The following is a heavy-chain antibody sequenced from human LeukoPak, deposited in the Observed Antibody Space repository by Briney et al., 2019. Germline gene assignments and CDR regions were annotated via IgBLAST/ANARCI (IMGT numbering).Heavy chain of an antibody. CDR2: INHSGST. CDR3: ARQSYYDSSGYYHY. CDR1: GYSISSGYY. D-gene: IGHD3-22*01. J-gene: IGHJ4*02. Sequence: SETLSLTCTVSGYSISSGYYWGWIRQPPGKGLEWIGEINHSGSTNYNPSLKSRVTISVDTSKNQFSLKLSSVTAADTAVYYCARQSYYDSSGYYHYWGQGTLVTVSS. V-gene: IGHV4-38-2*02.